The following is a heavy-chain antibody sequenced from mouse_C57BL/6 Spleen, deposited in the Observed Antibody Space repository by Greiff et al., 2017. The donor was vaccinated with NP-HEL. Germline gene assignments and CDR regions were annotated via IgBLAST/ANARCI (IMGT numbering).Heavy chain of an antibody. V-gene: IGHV1-72*01. CDR3: ARSDRVMVTTLYFDY. CDR1: GYTFTSYW. CDR2: IDPNSGGT. Sequence: VQLQQPGAELVKPGASVKLSCKASGYTFTSYWMHWVKQRPGRGLEWIGRIDPNSGGTKYNEKFKSKATLTVDKPSSTAYMQLSSLTSEDSAVYYCARSDRVMVTTLYFDYWGQGTTLTVSS. J-gene: IGHJ2*01. D-gene: IGHD2-2*01.